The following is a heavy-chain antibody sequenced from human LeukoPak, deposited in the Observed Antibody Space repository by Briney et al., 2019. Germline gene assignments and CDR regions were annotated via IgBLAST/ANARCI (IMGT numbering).Heavy chain of an antibody. V-gene: IGHV4-59*01. CDR1: GGSISSYY. CDR2: IYYSGST. CDR3: ARDKWSGEAFDI. Sequence: SETQSLTCTVSGGSISSYYWSWIRQPPGKGLEWIGYIYYSGSTNYNPSFKSRVTISVDTSKNQFSLKLSSVTAADTAVYYCARDKWSGEAFDIWGQGTMVTVSS. J-gene: IGHJ3*02. D-gene: IGHD3-3*01.